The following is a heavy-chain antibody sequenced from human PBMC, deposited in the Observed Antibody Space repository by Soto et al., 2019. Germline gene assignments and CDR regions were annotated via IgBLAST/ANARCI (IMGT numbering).Heavy chain of an antibody. J-gene: IGHJ4*02. Sequence: EVQLVESGGGLVKPGGSLRLSCAASGFTFSDFTMNWVRQAPGKGLQWVSSISSGGSFISYADSVRGRFTISRDNAKNSLYLQVDSLRAEDTAVFFCARGSRRTFAYWGQGTLVPVSS. CDR3: ARGSRRTFAY. CDR2: ISSGGSFI. V-gene: IGHV3-21*01. CDR1: GFTFSDFT. D-gene: IGHD6-13*01.